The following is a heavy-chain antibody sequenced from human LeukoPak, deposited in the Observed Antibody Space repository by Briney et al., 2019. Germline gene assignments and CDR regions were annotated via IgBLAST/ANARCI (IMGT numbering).Heavy chain of an antibody. V-gene: IGHV4-34*01. Sequence: SETLSLTCAVYGGSFSGYYWSWIRQPPGEGLEWIGSIYYSGSTYCNTSLKSRVTISVDTSKNQFSLKLSSVTAADTAVYYCARTEVATLFDYWGQGTLVTVSS. CDR3: ARTEVATLFDY. CDR1: GGSFSGYY. CDR2: IYYSGST. J-gene: IGHJ4*02. D-gene: IGHD5-12*01.